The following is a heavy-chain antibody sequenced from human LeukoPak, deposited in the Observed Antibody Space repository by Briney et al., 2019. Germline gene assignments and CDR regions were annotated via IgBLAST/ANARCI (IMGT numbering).Heavy chain of an antibody. J-gene: IGHJ4*02. V-gene: IGHV4-4*07. CDR3: ARAVYDTSGYYIDY. D-gene: IGHD3-22*01. Sequence: SETLSLTCTASGGSLSTYFWTWIRQPAGKGLEWIGRIYASGGTTHTPSLKSRVTMSVDTSKSQFSLKLSSVTAADTAVYYCARAVYDTSGYYIDYWDQGTLVTVSS. CDR2: IYASGGT. CDR1: GGSLSTYF.